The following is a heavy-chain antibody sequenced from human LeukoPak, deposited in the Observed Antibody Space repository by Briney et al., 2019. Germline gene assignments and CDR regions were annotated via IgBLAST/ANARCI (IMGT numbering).Heavy chain of an antibody. D-gene: IGHD3-10*01. V-gene: IGHV4-39*01. CDR2: IYYSGST. J-gene: IGHJ4*02. CDR1: GGSISSSSYY. Sequence: PSETLSLTCTASGGSISSSSYYWGWIRQPPGKGLEWIGSIYYSGSTYYNPSLKSRVTISLDTSKNQFSLKLSSVTAADTAVYYCARHGSTDLNLHWGQGTLVTVS. CDR3: ARHGSTDLNLH.